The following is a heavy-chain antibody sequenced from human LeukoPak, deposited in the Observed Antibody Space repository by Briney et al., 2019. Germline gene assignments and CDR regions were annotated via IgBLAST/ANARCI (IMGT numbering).Heavy chain of an antibody. Sequence: SETLSLTCTVSGGSISSYYWSWIRQPSGKGLEWIGYIYTSGSTNYNPSLKSRVTISVDTSKNQFSLKLSSVTAADTAVYYCARRPGRGSSSSHAFDIWGQGTMVTVSS. J-gene: IGHJ3*02. D-gene: IGHD6-6*01. CDR2: IYTSGST. CDR3: ARRPGRGSSSSHAFDI. V-gene: IGHV4-4*09. CDR1: GGSISSYY.